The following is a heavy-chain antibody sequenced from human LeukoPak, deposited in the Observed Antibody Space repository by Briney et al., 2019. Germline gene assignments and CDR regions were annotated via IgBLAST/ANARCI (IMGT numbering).Heavy chain of an antibody. CDR1: GGSISSYY. CDR3: ARLGYCSGGSCYKGWFDP. J-gene: IGHJ5*02. CDR2: IYYSGST. D-gene: IGHD2-15*01. V-gene: IGHV4-59*08. Sequence: SETLSLTCTVSGGSISSYYWSWTRQPPGKGLEWIGYIYYSGSTNYNPSLKSRVTISVDTSKNQFSLKLSSVTAADTAVYYCARLGYCSGGSCYKGWFDPWGQGTLVTVSS.